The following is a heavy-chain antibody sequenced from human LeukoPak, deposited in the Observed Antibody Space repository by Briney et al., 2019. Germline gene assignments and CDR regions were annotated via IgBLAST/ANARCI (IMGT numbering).Heavy chain of an antibody. Sequence: GASVKVSRKASGYTFTGYYMHRVRQAPAQGLEWMGWINPNSGGTNYAQKFQGRVTMTRDTSISTAYMELSRLRSDDTAVYYCARGASVVVPAAKGYWGQGTLVTVSS. D-gene: IGHD2-2*01. CDR3: ARGASVVVPAAKGY. V-gene: IGHV1-2*02. CDR2: INPNSGGT. J-gene: IGHJ4*02. CDR1: GYTFTGYY.